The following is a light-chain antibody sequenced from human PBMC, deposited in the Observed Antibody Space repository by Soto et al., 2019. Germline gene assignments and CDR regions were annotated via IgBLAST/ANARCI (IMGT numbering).Light chain of an antibody. CDR1: SSDVGSYDY. CDR2: NVN. CDR3: AAWDDSLNGVI. Sequence: QSALIQPPSVSGSPGQSVTTSCTGTSSDVGSYDYVSWYQQHPDTVPKAMIYNVNTQPSGVPDRFSGPKSGNTASLAISGLQSGDEADYYCAAWDDSLNGVIFGGGTKVTVL. J-gene: IGLJ2*01. V-gene: IGLV2-11*01.